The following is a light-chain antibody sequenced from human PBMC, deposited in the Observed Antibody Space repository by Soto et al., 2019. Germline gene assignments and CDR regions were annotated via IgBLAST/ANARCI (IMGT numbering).Light chain of an antibody. V-gene: IGKV1-33*01. CDR3: QQYGDLPIT. CDR1: QSISSY. Sequence: DIQMNQSPSSLSASVGDRVTITCRASQSISSYLNWYQQKPGKAPKLLIYDASNLETGVPLRFSGSRSGTDFTFTISSLQPEDIATYYCQQYGDLPITFGQGTRLEIK. CDR2: DAS. J-gene: IGKJ5*01.